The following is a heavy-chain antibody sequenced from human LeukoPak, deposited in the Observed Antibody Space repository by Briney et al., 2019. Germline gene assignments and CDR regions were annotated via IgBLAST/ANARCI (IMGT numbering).Heavy chain of an antibody. D-gene: IGHD3-22*01. J-gene: IGHJ4*02. CDR3: ASSRAYYYDSSGYYYFDY. V-gene: IGHV4-4*07. Sequence: PSETLSLTCTVSGGSISSYYWSWIRQPAGKGLEWIGRIYTSGSTNYNPSLKSRVIMSVDTSKNQFSLKLSSVTAADTAVHYCASSRAYYYDSSGYYYFDYWGQGTLVTVSS. CDR1: GGSISSYY. CDR2: IYTSGST.